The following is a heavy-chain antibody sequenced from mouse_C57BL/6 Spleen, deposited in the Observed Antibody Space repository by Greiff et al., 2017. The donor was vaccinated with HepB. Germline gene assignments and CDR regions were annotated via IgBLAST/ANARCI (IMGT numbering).Heavy chain of an antibody. CDR2: INPSSGYT. V-gene: IGHV1-4*01. J-gene: IGHJ4*01. Sequence: QVQLQQSGAELARPGASVKMSCKASGYTFTSYTMHWVKQRPGQGLEWIGYINPSSGYTKYNQKFKDKATLTADKSSSTAYMQLSSLTSEDSAVYYCARRPTGTGAMDYWGKGTSVTVSS. CDR3: ARRPTGTGAMDY. D-gene: IGHD4-1*01. CDR1: GYTFTSYT.